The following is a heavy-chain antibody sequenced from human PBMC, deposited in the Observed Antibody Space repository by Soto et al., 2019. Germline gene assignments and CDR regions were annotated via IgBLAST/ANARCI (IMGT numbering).Heavy chain of an antibody. CDR1: GGSISSYY. CDR2: IYYSGST. Sequence: SETLSLTCTVSGGSISSYYWSWIRQPPGKGLEWIGYIYYSGSTNYNPSLKSRVTISVDTSKNQFSLKLSSVTAADTAVYYCARVSRRTTGTTAFDIWGQGTMVTVSS. V-gene: IGHV4-59*01. CDR3: ARVSRRTTGTTAFDI. J-gene: IGHJ3*02. D-gene: IGHD1-1*01.